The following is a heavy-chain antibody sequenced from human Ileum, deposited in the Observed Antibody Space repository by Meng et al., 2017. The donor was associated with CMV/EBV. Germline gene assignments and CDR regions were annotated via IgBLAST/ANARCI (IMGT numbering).Heavy chain of an antibody. V-gene: IGHV3-53*01. CDR3: AGEPGVPNGMDV. CDR1: GFIVSKNY. CDR2: IYGGGTT. Sequence: GGSLRLSCAASGFIVSKNYMNWVRQAPGKGLEWVSVIYGGGTTYYADSVKGRFTISRDNSYNTLFLQMNSLRAEDTAVYYCAGEPGVPNGMDVWGQGTTVTVSS. J-gene: IGHJ6*02. D-gene: IGHD2-2*01.